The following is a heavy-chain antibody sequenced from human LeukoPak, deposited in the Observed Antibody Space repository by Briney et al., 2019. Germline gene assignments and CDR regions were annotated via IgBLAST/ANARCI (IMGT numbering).Heavy chain of an antibody. CDR1: GFTFSDYY. D-gene: IGHD4-17*01. CDR3: ARVDYAHCFQH. J-gene: IGHJ1*01. V-gene: IGHV3-30-3*01. CDR2: ISYDGSNK. Sequence: GGSLRLSCAASGFTFSDYYMSWVRQAPGKGLEWVAVISYDGSNKYYADSVKGRFTISRDNSKNTLYLQMNSLRAEDTAVYYCARVDYAHCFQHWGQGTLVTVSS.